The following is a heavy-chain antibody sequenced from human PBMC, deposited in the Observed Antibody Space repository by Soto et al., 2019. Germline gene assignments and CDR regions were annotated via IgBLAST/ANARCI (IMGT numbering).Heavy chain of an antibody. V-gene: IGHV4-31*02. CDR3: VRGVLS. D-gene: IGHD3-10*01. J-gene: IGHJ1*01. CDR2: IHHSGST. Sequence: WTWIRQHPGKRLEWIGNIHHSGSTFYNPSLTSRVSISVDTSKNQFSLKLSSVTAADTAVYFCVRGVLSWGQGTLVTVSS.